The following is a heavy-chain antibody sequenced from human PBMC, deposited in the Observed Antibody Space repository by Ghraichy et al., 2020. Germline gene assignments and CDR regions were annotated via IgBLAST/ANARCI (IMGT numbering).Heavy chain of an antibody. CDR3: ARDSSFTADYYFDH. D-gene: IGHD5-18*01. Sequence: GGSLRLSCAASGFILSKYAMHWVRQAPGKGLEWVAVISYDGKNKHYADSVKGRFTISRDNSKNTLYLQMNSLRAEDTAVYYCARDSSFTADYYFDHWGQGTLVTVSS. CDR2: ISYDGKNK. V-gene: IGHV3-30*04. J-gene: IGHJ4*02. CDR1: GFILSKYA.